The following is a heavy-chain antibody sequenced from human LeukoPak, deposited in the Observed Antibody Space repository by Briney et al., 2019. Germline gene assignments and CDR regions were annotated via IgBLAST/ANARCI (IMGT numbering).Heavy chain of an antibody. CDR3: ASITPYYYYMDV. CDR1: GGTFSSYA. CDR2: IIPIFGTA. J-gene: IGHJ6*03. V-gene: IGHV1-69*13. Sequence: ASVKVSCKASGGTFSSYAISWVRQAPGQGLEWMGGIIPIFGTANYAQKFQGRVTITADESTSTAYMELSSLRSEDTAVYYCASITPYYYYMDVWGKGTTVTISS.